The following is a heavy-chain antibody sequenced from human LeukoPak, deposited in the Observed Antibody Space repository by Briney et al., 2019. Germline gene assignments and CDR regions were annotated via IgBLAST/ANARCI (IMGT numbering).Heavy chain of an antibody. D-gene: IGHD2-21*02. V-gene: IGHV3-21*01. J-gene: IGHJ4*02. Sequence: GGSLRLSCAASGFTFSVYSMNWLRQAPEKGREWVSSISSSSSYIYYADSVKGRFTISRDNAKNSLYLQMNSLRAEDTAVYYCARGDPPPHWGQGTLVTVSS. CDR3: ARGDPPPH. CDR1: GFTFSVYS. CDR2: ISSSSSYI.